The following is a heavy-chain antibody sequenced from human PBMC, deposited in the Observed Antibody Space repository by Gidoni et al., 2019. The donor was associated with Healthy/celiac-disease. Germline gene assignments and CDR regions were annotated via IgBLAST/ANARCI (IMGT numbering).Heavy chain of an antibody. V-gene: IGHV3-30-3*01. J-gene: IGHJ4*02. Sequence: QVQLVESGGGVVQPGRSLRLSCAASGFTFSSYAMHWVRQAPGKGLEWVAVISYDGSNKYYADSVKGRFTISRDNSKNTLYLQMNSLRAEDTAVYYCARVYGGSEGFRALDYWGQGTLVTVSS. CDR3: ARVYGGSEGFRALDY. CDR2: ISYDGSNK. CDR1: GFTFSSYA. D-gene: IGHD3-10*01.